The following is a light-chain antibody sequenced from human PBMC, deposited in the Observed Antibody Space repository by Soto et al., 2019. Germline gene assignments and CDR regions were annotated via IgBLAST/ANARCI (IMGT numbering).Light chain of an antibody. V-gene: IGKV3-15*01. J-gene: IGKJ4*01. Sequence: EIVMTQSPATLSASPGERATLSCRASQSVSSNLAWYQQKPGQAPRLLIYGASTRATGIPARFSGSGSGTESTLTISSLQSEDFAVYYCQQYNNWPLTFGGGTKVDIK. CDR2: GAS. CDR3: QQYNNWPLT. CDR1: QSVSSN.